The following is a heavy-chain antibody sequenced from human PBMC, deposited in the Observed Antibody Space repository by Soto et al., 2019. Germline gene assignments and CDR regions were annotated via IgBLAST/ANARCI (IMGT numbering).Heavy chain of an antibody. CDR3: ARWGSGYDFGGDFDY. CDR2: IYYSGST. V-gene: IGHV4-30-4*01. CDR1: GGSISSGDYY. Sequence: SETLSLTCTVSGGSISSGDYYWSWIRQPPGKGLEWIGYIYYSGSTYYNPSLKSRVTISVDTSKNQFSLKLSSVTAADTAVYYCARWGSGYDFGGDFDYWGQGTLVTVSS. D-gene: IGHD5-12*01. J-gene: IGHJ4*02.